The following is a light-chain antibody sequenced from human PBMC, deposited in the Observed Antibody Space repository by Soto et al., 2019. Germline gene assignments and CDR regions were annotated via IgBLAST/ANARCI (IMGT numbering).Light chain of an antibody. CDR2: AHN. CDR3: QSYDRTSPVV. J-gene: IGLJ2*01. CDR1: SGSIATNY. Sequence: NFMLTQPHSVSESPGKTVTISCTRSSGSIATNYVQWFQQRPGGAPLMLIYAHNERPSGVPGRFSGSIDTSSNSASLIISRLKTEDEADYYCQSYDRTSPVVFGGGTKLTVL. V-gene: IGLV6-57*04.